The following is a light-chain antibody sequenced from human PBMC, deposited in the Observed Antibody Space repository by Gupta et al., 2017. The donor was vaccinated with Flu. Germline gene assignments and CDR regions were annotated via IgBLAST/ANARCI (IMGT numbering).Light chain of an antibody. J-gene: IGKJ1*01. V-gene: IGKV2-30*02. CDR2: RVS. CDR1: QSLVHRNGNTY. CDR3: MQGTHLPT. Sequence: PVIFGQPASISCTSSQSLVHRNGNTYLNWFQQRPGQSPRRLIYRVSNRDSGVPDRFSGRGSGTDFTLKSSRVEAEDVGVYYGMQGTHLPTFGQGTKVEIK.